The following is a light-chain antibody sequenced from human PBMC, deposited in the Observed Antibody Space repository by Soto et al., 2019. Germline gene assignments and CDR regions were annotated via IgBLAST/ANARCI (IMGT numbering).Light chain of an antibody. CDR2: DVS. CDR3: SSYASRSTVV. J-gene: IGLJ2*01. CDR1: SSGVGCYNY. Sequence: QSVLTQPASVCGSPEQSSTISFTGTSSGVGCYNYVSWYQQHAGRAPKLMIYDVSNRHSGVSNRFSGSKAGNTASLTSAGLQAEVEADYYCSSYASRSTVVVAGGSKLTVL. V-gene: IGLV2-14*01.